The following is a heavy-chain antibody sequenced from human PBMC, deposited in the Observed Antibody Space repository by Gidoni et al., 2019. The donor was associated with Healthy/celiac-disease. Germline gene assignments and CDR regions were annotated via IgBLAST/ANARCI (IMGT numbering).Heavy chain of an antibody. J-gene: IGHJ5*02. CDR1: GGSIASSSYS. V-gene: IGHV4-39*01. D-gene: IGHD6-13*01. Sequence: QLQLQASGPGLVKPSETMSLTCTVSGGSIASSSYSWGWIRQPPGRGLEWIGRIYYSGGTNYNPSLKSRVTMSVDTTKNQFSLKLSSVSAADTARYYCARHVGPYSSSGYSPLGWFDPWGQGTLVTVSS. CDR3: ARHVGPYSSSGYSPLGWFDP. CDR2: IYYSGGT.